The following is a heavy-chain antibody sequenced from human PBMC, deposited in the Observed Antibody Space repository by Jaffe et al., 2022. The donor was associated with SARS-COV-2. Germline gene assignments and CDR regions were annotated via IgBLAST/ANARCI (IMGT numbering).Heavy chain of an antibody. CDR2: IYYSGST. CDR3: ARGVVPALGSNFDL. Sequence: QVQLQESGPGLVKPSETLSLTCTVSGGSISSYYWSWIRQPPGKGLEWIGYIYYSGSTNYNPSLKSRVTISVDTSKNQFSLKLSSVTAADTAVYYCARGVVPALGSNFDLWGRGTLVTVSS. V-gene: IGHV4-59*01. D-gene: IGHD2-2*01. CDR1: GGSISSYY. J-gene: IGHJ2*01.